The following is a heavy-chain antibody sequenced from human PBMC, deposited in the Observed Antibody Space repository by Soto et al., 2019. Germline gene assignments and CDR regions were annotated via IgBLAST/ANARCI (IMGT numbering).Heavy chain of an antibody. D-gene: IGHD3-22*01. V-gene: IGHV5-51*01. CDR2: IYPGDSDT. CDR1: GYSFTSYW. J-gene: IGHJ5*02. Sequence: GESLKISCKGSGYSFTSYWMGWVRQMPGKGLEWMGIIYPGDSDTRYSPSFQGQVTISADKSISTAYLQWSSLKASDTAMYYCATSPDPTYYYDSSGYPNWFDPWGQGTLVTVS. CDR3: ATSPDPTYYYDSSGYPNWFDP.